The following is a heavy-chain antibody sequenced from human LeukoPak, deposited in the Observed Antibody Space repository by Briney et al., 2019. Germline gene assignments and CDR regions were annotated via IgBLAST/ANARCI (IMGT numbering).Heavy chain of an antibody. CDR1: GFTFSTHA. CDR2: ISDTGGST. J-gene: IGHJ4*02. D-gene: IGHD3-10*01. Sequence: GGSLRLSCAASGFTFSTHAMSWVRQAPGRGLEGVSAISDTGGSTYYADSVKGRFTIFRDNSKNTLYLQMNSLRAEDTAVYYCAKDLGLLWFGEVGSFDYWGQGTLVSVSS. CDR3: AKDLGLLWFGEVGSFDY. V-gene: IGHV3-23*01.